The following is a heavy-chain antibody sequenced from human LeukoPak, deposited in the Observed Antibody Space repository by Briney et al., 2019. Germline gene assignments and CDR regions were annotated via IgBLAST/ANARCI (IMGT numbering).Heavy chain of an antibody. CDR2: ISTSGSRT. J-gene: IGHJ4*02. CDR1: GFTFSSYA. V-gene: IGHV3-23*01. Sequence: GGSLRLSCAASGFTFSSYAMTWVRQAPGKGLEWVSTISTSGSRTYSTDSVKGRFTFSRDNSKSTLFLQMNSLRAEDTAVYYCAKCRSGSDADCYGFDYWGQGTLVTVSS. D-gene: IGHD2-21*02. CDR3: AKCRSGSDADCYGFDY.